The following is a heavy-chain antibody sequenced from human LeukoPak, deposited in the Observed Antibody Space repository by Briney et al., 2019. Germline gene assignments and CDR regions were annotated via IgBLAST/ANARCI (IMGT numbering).Heavy chain of an antibody. Sequence: ASVKVSCKASGYTFTGYYMHWVRQAPGQGLEWMGWINPNSGGTNYAQKFQGWVTMTRDTSISTAYMELSGLRSDDTAVYYCARAMRIAVAGTPQANAFDIWGQGTMVTVSS. CDR3: ARAMRIAVAGTPQANAFDI. CDR2: INPNSGGT. V-gene: IGHV1-2*04. J-gene: IGHJ3*02. CDR1: GYTFTGYY. D-gene: IGHD6-19*01.